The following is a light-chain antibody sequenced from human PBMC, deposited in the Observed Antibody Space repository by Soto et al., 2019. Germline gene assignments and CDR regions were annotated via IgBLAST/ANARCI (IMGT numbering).Light chain of an antibody. V-gene: IGKV3D-20*02. CDR3: QHRSSWPRLA. Sequence: EIVLTHSPGTLSLSPWEIATLSCRASQSVSSSYLAWYQQKPVQAPRLLIYGASTRATGVPARFSGSGSGTEFALTISGLQSEDFAVYYCQHRSSWPRLAIGGGTKVDIK. J-gene: IGKJ4*01. CDR1: QSVSSSY. CDR2: GAS.